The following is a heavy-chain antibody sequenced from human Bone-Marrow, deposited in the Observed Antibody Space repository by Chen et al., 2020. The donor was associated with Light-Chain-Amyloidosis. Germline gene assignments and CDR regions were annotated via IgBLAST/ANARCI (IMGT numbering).Heavy chain of an antibody. CDR3: ARGWDIVVGSYWFDY. V-gene: IGHV4-34*01. CDR2: INHSGST. J-gene: IGHJ4*02. CDR1: GGSFSGYY. Sequence: QVQLQQWGAGLLKPSETLSLTCAVYGGSFSGYYWSWIRQPPGKGLEWIGEINHSGSTNYNPSLKSRVTISVDTSKNQFSLKLSSVTAADTAVYYCARGWDIVVGSYWFDYWGQGTLVTVSS. D-gene: IGHD2-15*01.